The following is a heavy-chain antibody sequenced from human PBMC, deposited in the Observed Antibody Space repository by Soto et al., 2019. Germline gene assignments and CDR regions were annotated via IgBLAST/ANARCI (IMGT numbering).Heavy chain of an antibody. V-gene: IGHV4-59*08. CDR3: ARSANSGYEQFDY. J-gene: IGHJ4*02. D-gene: IGHD5-12*01. CDR1: GGSISSYY. CDR2: IYYSGST. Sequence: SETLSLTCTVSGGSISSYYWSWIRQPPGKGLEWIGYIYYSGSTNYNPSLKSRVTVSVDTSKNQFSLKLSSVTAADTAVYYCARSANSGYEQFDYWGQGTLVTVSS.